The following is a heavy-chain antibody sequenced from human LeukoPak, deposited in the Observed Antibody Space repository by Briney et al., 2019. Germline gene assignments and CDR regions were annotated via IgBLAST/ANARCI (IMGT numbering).Heavy chain of an antibody. CDR2: INPSGGST. V-gene: IGHV1-46*01. J-gene: IGHJ4*02. D-gene: IGHD5-24*01. CDR1: GYTFTSYY. Sequence: ASVTVSCKASGYTFTSYYMHWVRQAPGQGLEWMGIINPSGGSTSYAQKFQGRVTMTRDTSTSTVYMELSSLRSEDTAVYYCARDTGEMATAGLFDYWGQGTLVTVSS. CDR3: ARDTGEMATAGLFDY.